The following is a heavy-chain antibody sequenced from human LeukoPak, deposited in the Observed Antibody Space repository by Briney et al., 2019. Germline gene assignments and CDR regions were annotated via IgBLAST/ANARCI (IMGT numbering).Heavy chain of an antibody. Sequence: PSETLSLTCTVSGYSISSGYYWGWIRQPPGKGQEWIGSIYHSGSTYYNPSLKSRVTISVDTSKNQFSLKLSSVTAADTAVYYCAREGGPNYNWNRPGYWGQGTLVTVSS. D-gene: IGHD1-20*01. CDR3: AREGGPNYNWNRPGY. CDR1: GYSISSGYY. V-gene: IGHV4-38-2*02. CDR2: IYHSGST. J-gene: IGHJ4*02.